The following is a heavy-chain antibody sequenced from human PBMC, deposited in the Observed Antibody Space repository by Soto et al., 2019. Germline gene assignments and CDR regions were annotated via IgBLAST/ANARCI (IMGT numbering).Heavy chain of an antibody. CDR1: GDTFTSHW. J-gene: IGHJ6*02. Sequence: GESLKISCKVSGDTFTSHWIGWVRQMPGKGLEWMGVIYPGDSDTRYSPSFQGQVTISGDKSISTAYLQWSSLKASDTATYYCARSYSSSWLFGMDVWGQGTTVTVSS. D-gene: IGHD6-13*01. CDR3: ARSYSSSWLFGMDV. CDR2: IYPGDSDT. V-gene: IGHV5-51*01.